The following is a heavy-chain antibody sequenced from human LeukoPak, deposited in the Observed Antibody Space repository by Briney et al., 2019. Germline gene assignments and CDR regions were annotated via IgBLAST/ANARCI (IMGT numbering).Heavy chain of an antibody. D-gene: IGHD6-19*01. CDR3: ARDRRAVAAFDI. Sequence: SETLSLTCTVSGGSISSYYWSWIRQPPGKGLEWIGYIYYSGSTNYYPSLKSRVTISVDTSKNQFSLKLSSVTAADTAVYYCARDRRAVAAFDIWGQGTMVTVSS. V-gene: IGHV4-59*01. CDR1: GGSISSYY. J-gene: IGHJ3*02. CDR2: IYYSGST.